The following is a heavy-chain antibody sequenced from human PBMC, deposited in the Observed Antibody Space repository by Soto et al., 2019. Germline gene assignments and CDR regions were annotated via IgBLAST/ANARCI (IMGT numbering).Heavy chain of an antibody. D-gene: IGHD3-22*01. J-gene: IGHJ3*02. CDR1: GATLNTFINYG. Sequence: QVQLVQSGAEVKKPGSSVKVSCKASGATLNTFINYGITWVRQAPGQGLEWMGGIIPVFGTANSAQKFQGRVTISADESTRTAYMELSSLRSEDTAVYYCVRGADTKIVVVMYAAFEIWGQGTMVTVSS. CDR2: IIPVFGTA. CDR3: VRGADTKIVVVMYAAFEI. V-gene: IGHV1-69*12.